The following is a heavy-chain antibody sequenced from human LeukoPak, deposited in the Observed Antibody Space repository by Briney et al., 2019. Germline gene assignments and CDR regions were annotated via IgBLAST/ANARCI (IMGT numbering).Heavy chain of an antibody. J-gene: IGHJ3*02. V-gene: IGHV3-48*02. CDR3: ARDDYSNYADAFDI. Sequence: GGSLRLSCAASGFTFSTYSMNWVRQAPGKGLEWISYISSSSTTIYYADSVKGRFTISRDNAKNSLYLQMNSLRDEDTAVYYCARDDYSNYADAFDIWGQGTMVTVSS. CDR2: ISSSSTTI. CDR1: GFTFSTYS. D-gene: IGHD4-11*01.